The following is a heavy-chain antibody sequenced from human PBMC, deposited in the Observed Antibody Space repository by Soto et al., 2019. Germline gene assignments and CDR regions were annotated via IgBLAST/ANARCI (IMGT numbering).Heavy chain of an antibody. D-gene: IGHD1-1*01. Sequence: SETLSLTCTVSGGSISSGDYYWSWIRQPPGKGLEWIGYIYYSGSTYYNPSLKSRVTISVDTSKNQFSLKLSSVTAADTAVYYCASNGSGYTEYDYWGQENLLTVSS. CDR2: IYYSGST. CDR1: GGSISSGDYY. V-gene: IGHV4-30-4*01. CDR3: ASNGSGYTEYDY. J-gene: IGHJ4*02.